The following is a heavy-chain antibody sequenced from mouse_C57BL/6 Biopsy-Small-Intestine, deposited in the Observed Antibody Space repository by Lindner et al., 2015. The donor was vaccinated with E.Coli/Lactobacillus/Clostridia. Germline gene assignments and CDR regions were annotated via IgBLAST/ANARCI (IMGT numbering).Heavy chain of an antibody. Sequence: VQLQESGTELVRPGTSVKMSCKASGYTFSNYWIGWAKQRPGHGLEWIGNIYPGGGHTNYNERFKGKATLTADKSSSTAYMQFSSLTSEDSAIYYCARSGYSHYEGFAYWGQGTLVTVSA. CDR2: IYPGGGHT. D-gene: IGHD2-5*01. J-gene: IGHJ3*01. CDR1: GYTFSNYW. CDR3: ARSGYSHYEGFAY. V-gene: IGHV1-63*01.